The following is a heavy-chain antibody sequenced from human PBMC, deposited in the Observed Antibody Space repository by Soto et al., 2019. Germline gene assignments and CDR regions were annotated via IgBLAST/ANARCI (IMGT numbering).Heavy chain of an antibody. V-gene: IGHV3-33*06. J-gene: IGHJ4*02. D-gene: IGHD2-21*02. CDR2: IWYDGSNQ. Sequence: QVQLVESGGGVVQPGRSLRLSCAASGFSFTTYGLHWVRQAPGKGLEWVAVIWYDGSNQYYADSVKGRFTISRDNSKNILYLEMNSLTVDDTAVYYCVKDHCGGDCYSDPYFDYWGQGTLVTVSS. CDR1: GFSFTTYG. CDR3: VKDHCGGDCYSDPYFDY.